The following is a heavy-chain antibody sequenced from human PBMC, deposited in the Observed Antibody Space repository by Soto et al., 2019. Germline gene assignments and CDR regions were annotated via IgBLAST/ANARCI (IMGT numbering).Heavy chain of an antibody. CDR1: GASITNYY. J-gene: IGHJ4*02. D-gene: IGHD3-10*01. CDR3: AMYYGHGQDY. V-gene: IGHV4-59*01. Sequence: ETLSLTCSVSGASITNYYWTWIRQSPGKGLEWIGYIYYGGTSNYNSSLKGRVTVSVDMSTNQFSLTLNSVTAADTAVYYCAMYYGHGQDYWGQGTLVTVSS. CDR2: IYYGGTS.